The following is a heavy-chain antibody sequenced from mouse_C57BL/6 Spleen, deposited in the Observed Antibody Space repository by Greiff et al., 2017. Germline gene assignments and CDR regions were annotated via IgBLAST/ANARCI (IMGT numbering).Heavy chain of an antibody. D-gene: IGHD1-1*01. CDR3: ARRSTTVVDY. CDR1: GFTFSSYG. CDR2: ISSGGSYT. J-gene: IGHJ2*01. V-gene: IGHV5-6*01. Sequence: EVQGVESGGDLVKPGGSLKLSCAASGFTFSSYGMSWVRQTPDKRLEWVATISSGGSYTYYPDSVKGRFTISRDNAKNTLYLQMSSLKSEDTAMYYCARRSTTVVDYWGQGTTLTVSS.